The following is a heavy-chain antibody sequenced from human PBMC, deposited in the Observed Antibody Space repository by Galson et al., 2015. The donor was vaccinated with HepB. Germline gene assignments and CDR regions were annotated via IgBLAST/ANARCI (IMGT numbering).Heavy chain of an antibody. J-gene: IGHJ3*01. CDR3: AIYYDSSGRAFDV. CDR2: IWYDGSNK. CDR1: GFTFSSYG. D-gene: IGHD3-22*01. V-gene: IGHV3-33*08. Sequence: SLRLSCAASGFTFSSYGMHWVRQAPGKGLEWVAVIWYDGSNKYYADSVKGRFTISRDNSKNTLYLQMNSLRAEDTAVYYCAIYYDSSGRAFDVWGQGTMVTVSS.